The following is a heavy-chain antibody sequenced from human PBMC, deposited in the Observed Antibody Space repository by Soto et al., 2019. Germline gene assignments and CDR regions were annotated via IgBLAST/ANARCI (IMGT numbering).Heavy chain of an antibody. V-gene: IGHV1-18*01. CDR1: GGTFSSYA. J-gene: IGHJ6*02. Sequence: ASVKLSCKASGGTFSSYAISWVRQAPGQGLEWMGWISGYNGDTNYAQKFQDRVSMTIDTSTGTAYMELRSLTSDDTAIYYCAKNGQPPYYYYGLDVWGQGTKVTVSS. CDR3: AKNGQPPYYYYGLDV. D-gene: IGHD2-8*01. CDR2: ISGYNGDT.